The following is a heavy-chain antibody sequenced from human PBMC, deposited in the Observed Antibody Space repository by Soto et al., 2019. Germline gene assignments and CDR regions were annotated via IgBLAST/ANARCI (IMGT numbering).Heavy chain of an antibody. V-gene: IGHV5-10-1*01. CDR1: GYSFTSYW. J-gene: IGHJ4*02. CDR2: IDSSDSYT. CDR3: ARHEFRGFYYFDY. Sequence: GESLKISCKGSGYSFTSYWISWVRQMPGKGLEWMGRIDSSDSYTNYSPSFQGHVTISADKSISTAYLQWSSLKASDTAMYYRARHEFRGFYYFDYWGQGTLVTVSS. D-gene: IGHD3-10*01.